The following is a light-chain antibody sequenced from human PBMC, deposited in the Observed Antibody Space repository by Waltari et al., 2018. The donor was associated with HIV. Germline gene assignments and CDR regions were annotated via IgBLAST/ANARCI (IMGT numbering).Light chain of an antibody. J-gene: IGLJ2*01. V-gene: IGLV2-8*01. CDR1: SSDVGAYNS. CDR3: SSYAGSNNVV. Sequence: QSALTQPPSASGSPGQSVTISCTGTSSDVGAYNSVSWYQQHPGKAPKLLISEVTKRPSWFPVRCSVSKSGNTASLTVSGLQAEEEADFYGSSYAGSNNVVFGGGTKLTVL. CDR2: EVT.